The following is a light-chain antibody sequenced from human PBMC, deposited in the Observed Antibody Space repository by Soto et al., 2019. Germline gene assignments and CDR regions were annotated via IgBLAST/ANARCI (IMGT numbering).Light chain of an antibody. Sequence: DIQMIQSPSSLSASVGDRVTITCQASQEISNYLNWNQQKPGKAPKLLIYDASSLERGVPSRFSGRGSGTDFTFTISSLQPEDFATYYCQQYDHLPRTCGRGTKVEIK. CDR2: DAS. J-gene: IGKJ1*01. CDR3: QQYDHLPRT. CDR1: QEISNY. V-gene: IGKV1-33*01.